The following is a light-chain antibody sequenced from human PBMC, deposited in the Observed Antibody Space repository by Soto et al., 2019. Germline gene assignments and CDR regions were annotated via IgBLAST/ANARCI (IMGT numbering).Light chain of an antibody. CDR3: HQYGSSPYT. J-gene: IGKJ2*01. CDR2: SAS. CDR1: QSVDSIY. Sequence: EIVLTQSPGTLSLSPGERATLSCRASQSVDSIYIAWYQQKPGQPPRLLIYSASSWATGVPARFSGSGSGTDFTLTISRLEPEDSAVYYCHQYGSSPYTFGQGTKLEIK. V-gene: IGKV3-20*01.